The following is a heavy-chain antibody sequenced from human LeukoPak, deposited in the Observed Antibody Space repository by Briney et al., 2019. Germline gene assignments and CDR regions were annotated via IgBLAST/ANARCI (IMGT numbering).Heavy chain of an antibody. CDR2: TYHSGST. CDR3: ARSILTGYFDY. CDR1: GGSISSGGYS. Sequence: SQTLSLTCAVSGGSISSGGYSWSWIRQPPGTGLEWIGYTYHSGSTYYNPSLKSRVTISVDRSKNQFSLKLSSVTAADTAVYYCARSILTGYFDYWGQGTLVTVSS. J-gene: IGHJ4*02. D-gene: IGHD3-9*01. V-gene: IGHV4-30-2*01.